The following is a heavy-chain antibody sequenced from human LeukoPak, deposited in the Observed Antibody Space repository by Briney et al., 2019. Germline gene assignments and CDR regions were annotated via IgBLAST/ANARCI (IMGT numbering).Heavy chain of an antibody. Sequence: GASVKVSCKASGGTFSSYAISWVRQAPGQGLEWMGGIIPIFGTANYAQKFQGRVTITADESTSTAYMELSSLRSEDTAVYYCARDYLTTPYYYYGMDVWGQGTTVIASS. J-gene: IGHJ6*02. D-gene: IGHD4/OR15-4a*01. CDR2: IIPIFGTA. V-gene: IGHV1-69*13. CDR3: ARDYLTTPYYYYGMDV. CDR1: GGTFSSYA.